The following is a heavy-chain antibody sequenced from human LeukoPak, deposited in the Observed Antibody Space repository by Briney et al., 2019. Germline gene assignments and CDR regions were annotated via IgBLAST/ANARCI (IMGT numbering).Heavy chain of an antibody. CDR3: ARGGVYMSAAWHRRDYYNMDV. CDR2: INHSGST. D-gene: IGHD1-14*01. CDR1: GGSFSGYY. V-gene: IGHV4-34*01. Sequence: PSETLSLTCAVYGGSFSGYYWSWIRLPPGKGLEWIGEINHSGSTNYNPSLKSRVTISVDTSKNQFSLKLSSVTAADTAVYYCARGGVYMSAAWHRRDYYNMDVWGTGTAVTVSS. J-gene: IGHJ6*03.